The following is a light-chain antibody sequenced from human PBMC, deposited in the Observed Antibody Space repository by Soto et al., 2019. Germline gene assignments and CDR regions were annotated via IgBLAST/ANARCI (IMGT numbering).Light chain of an antibody. Sequence: TVMTQSPATLSVSPGERATLSCRASQSVSGDLAWYQQQPGQAPRLLIFAASTRATSVPARFTGSRSGTEFTLTISSRQSEDFAIYYCQQYNKWPRTFGQRTKVDIK. CDR2: AAS. V-gene: IGKV3-15*01. CDR3: QQYNKWPRT. CDR1: QSVSGD. J-gene: IGKJ1*01.